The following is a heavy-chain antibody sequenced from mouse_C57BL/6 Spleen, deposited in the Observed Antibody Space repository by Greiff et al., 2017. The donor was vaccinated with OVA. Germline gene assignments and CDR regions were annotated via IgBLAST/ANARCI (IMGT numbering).Heavy chain of an antibody. D-gene: IGHD3-2*02. CDR2: IYPKSGNT. CDR1: GYTFTSYG. Sequence: VQLQQPGAELVRPGSSVKLSCKASGYTFTSYGISWVKQRTGQGLVWIGEIYPKSGNTYYNEKFKGKATLTADKSSSTAYMELRSLTSEDSAVYFCARSGGDWGQGTTLTVSS. V-gene: IGHV1-81*01. J-gene: IGHJ2*01. CDR3: ARSGGD.